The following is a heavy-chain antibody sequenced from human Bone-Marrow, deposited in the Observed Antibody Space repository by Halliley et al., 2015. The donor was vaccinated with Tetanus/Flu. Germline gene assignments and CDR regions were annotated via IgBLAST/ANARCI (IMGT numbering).Heavy chain of an antibody. V-gene: IGHV3-48*03. Sequence: SLRLSCEASGFTYSNYEMNWVHQAPGKGLEWVSNIRSSGSTTYYADSVKGRFAISRDNAKNSMYLQMNNLRVEDTAVYFCARKDDFGGPWGFDVWGQGTTVTVSS. CDR2: IRSSGSTT. D-gene: IGHD3-16*01. J-gene: IGHJ6*02. CDR3: ARKDDFGGPWGFDV. CDR1: GFTYSNYE.